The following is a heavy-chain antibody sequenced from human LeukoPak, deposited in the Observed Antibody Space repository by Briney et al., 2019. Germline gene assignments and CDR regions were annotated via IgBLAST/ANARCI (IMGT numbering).Heavy chain of an antibody. CDR2: ISGSSSYI. CDR1: GFTFSSYS. J-gene: IGHJ4*02. D-gene: IGHD4-11*01. Sequence: GGSLRLSCAASGFTFSSYSMNWVRQAPGKGLEWVSSISGSSSYIYYADSVKGRFTISRDNAKNSLYLQMNSLRAEDTAVYYCARDLSNFGEVDYWGQGTLVTVSS. CDR3: ARDLSNFGEVDY. V-gene: IGHV3-21*01.